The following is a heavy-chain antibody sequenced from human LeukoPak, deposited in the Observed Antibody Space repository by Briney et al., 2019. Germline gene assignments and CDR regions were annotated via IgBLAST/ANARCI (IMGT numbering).Heavy chain of an antibody. CDR1: GGSLSGFF. V-gene: IGHV4-34*01. CDR2: INHSGST. J-gene: IGHJ3*02. Sequence: SETLSLTCAVYGGSLSGFFWTWIRQPPGKGLEWIGEINHSGSTNYNPSLKSRVTISVDTSKNQFSLKLSSVTAADTAVYYCARGPLPQQRPYVWGSYRYQAFDIWGQGTMVTVSS. CDR3: ARGPLPQQRPYVWGSYRYQAFDI. D-gene: IGHD3-16*02.